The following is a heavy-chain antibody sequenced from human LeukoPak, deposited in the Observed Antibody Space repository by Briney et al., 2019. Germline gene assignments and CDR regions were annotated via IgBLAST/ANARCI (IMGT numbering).Heavy chain of an antibody. J-gene: IGHJ2*01. V-gene: IGHV4-39*02. CDR1: GGSISSSSYY. CDR3: ARGVTMGRGVIINWYFDL. D-gene: IGHD3-10*01. Sequence: TSETLSLTCTVSGGSISSSSYYWGWIRQPPGKGLEWIGSIYYSGSTYCNPSLKSRVTIPVDTSKNHFSLKLSSVTAADTAVYYCARGVTMGRGVIINWYFDLWGRGTLVTVSS. CDR2: IYYSGST.